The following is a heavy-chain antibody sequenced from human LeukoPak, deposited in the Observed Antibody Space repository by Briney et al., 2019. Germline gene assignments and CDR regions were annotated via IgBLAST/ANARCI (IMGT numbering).Heavy chain of an antibody. CDR1: GYTFTSYG. CDR3: ARDQRFEFDYGGNRDAFDI. J-gene: IGHJ3*02. CDR2: VSAYNGNT. Sequence: GASVKVSCKASGYTFTSYGISWVRQAPGQGLEWMGWVSAYNGNTNYAQKLQGRVTMTTDTSTSTAYMELRSLRSDDTAVYYCARDQRFEFDYGGNRDAFDIWGQGTMVTVSS. D-gene: IGHD4-23*01. V-gene: IGHV1-18*01.